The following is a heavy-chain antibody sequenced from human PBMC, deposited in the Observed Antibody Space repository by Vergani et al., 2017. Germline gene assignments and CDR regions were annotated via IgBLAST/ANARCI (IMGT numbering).Heavy chain of an antibody. CDR3: AREESSTSYCNDY. J-gene: IGHJ4*02. CDR1: GFTFTSHS. D-gene: IGHD2-2*01. CDR2: ISSSSCYI. Sequence: EVQLVESGGGLVQPGGSLRLSCAASGFTFTSHSMNWVRQAPGKGLEWVSSISSSSCYIYYSDSVKGRFTISRDNAKNSLFLQMNSLRAEDTAVYYCAREESSTSYCNDYWGQGTLVTV. V-gene: IGHV3-21*06.